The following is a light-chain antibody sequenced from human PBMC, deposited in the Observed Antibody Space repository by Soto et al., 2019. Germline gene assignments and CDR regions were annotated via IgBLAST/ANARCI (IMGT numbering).Light chain of an antibody. CDR1: QSVSSGY. Sequence: EIVLTQSPGTLSLSPGERATLSCRASQSVSSGYLSWYQQKPGQAPRLLIYGASSRLPGIPDRFSGSGSGTDFTLTINRLEPEDFAVYYCRQYGSSVWTFGQGTKVDIK. CDR3: RQYGSSVWT. V-gene: IGKV3-20*01. J-gene: IGKJ1*01. CDR2: GAS.